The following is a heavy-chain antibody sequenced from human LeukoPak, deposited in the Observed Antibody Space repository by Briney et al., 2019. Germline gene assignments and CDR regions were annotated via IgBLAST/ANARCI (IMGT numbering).Heavy chain of an antibody. V-gene: IGHV3-33*03. CDR1: GFTFSSYG. CDR2: IWYDGSNK. D-gene: IGHD3-9*01. Sequence: PGGSLRLSCAASGFTFSSYGMHWVRQAPGKGLEWVAVIWYDGSNKYYADSVKGRFTISRDNAKNSLYLQMNSLRAEDTAVYYCASSPPSKLRYFDWLPYFDYWGQGTLVTVSS. J-gene: IGHJ4*02. CDR3: ASSPPSKLRYFDWLPYFDY.